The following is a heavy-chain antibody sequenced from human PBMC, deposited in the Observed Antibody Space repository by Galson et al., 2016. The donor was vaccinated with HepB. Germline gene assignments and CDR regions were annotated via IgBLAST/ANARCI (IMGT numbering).Heavy chain of an antibody. D-gene: IGHD1-1*01. CDR2: IIPLFGTT. CDR1: RGALTTHG. V-gene: IGHV1-69*01. Sequence: SCKASRGALTTHGLSWVRQAPGRGLEWMGEIIPLFGTTTYAQKLQGRVLITADEPTSTAYMELASLTSDDTAIYFCARDGMFAEPGMDYCGQGTLVSV. CDR3: ARDGMFAEPGMDY. J-gene: IGHJ4*02.